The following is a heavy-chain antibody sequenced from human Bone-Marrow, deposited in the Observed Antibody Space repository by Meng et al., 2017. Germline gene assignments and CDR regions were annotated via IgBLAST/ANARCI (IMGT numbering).Heavy chain of an antibody. D-gene: IGHD3-10*01. Sequence: QVKLQESGPGLVKPSQTLSLTCTVSGGSISSGGYYWSWIRQHPGKGLEWIGYIYYSGSTYYNPSLKSRVTISVDTSKNQFSLKLSSVTAADTAVYYCARVSYGSGRLWFDPWGQGTLVTVSS. J-gene: IGHJ5*02. CDR2: IYYSGST. CDR3: ARVSYGSGRLWFDP. V-gene: IGHV4-31*03. CDR1: GGSISSGGYY.